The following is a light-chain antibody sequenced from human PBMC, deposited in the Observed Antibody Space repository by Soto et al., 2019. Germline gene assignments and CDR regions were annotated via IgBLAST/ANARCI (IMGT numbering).Light chain of an antibody. V-gene: IGKV3-20*01. J-gene: IGKJ5*01. CDR3: QQYGISRPIT. Sequence: EIVLTPSPGTLSLSPGEIATLSCIASQSVGSSFLAWYQQKPGQAPRLLIYGASSRATGIPDRFSVSGSGTDFTLTISRLEPEDFAVYYCQQYGISRPITCGQGTQLEIK. CDR2: GAS. CDR1: QSVGSSF.